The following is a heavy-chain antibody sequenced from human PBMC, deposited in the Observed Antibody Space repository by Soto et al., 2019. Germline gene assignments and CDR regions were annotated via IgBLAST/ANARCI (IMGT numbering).Heavy chain of an antibody. CDR1: GFTFSSYA. Sequence: EVQLLESGGGLVQPGGSLRLSCAASGFTFSSYAMSWVRQAPGKGLEWVSTISGSGGSTYYADSVKGRFTISRDNSKNTLYLQMNSLRAEDTAVYYCAKDGLGAYSYGSYYFDYWGPGTLVTVSS. CDR3: AKDGLGAYSYGSYYFDY. J-gene: IGHJ4*02. V-gene: IGHV3-23*01. D-gene: IGHD5-18*01. CDR2: ISGSGGST.